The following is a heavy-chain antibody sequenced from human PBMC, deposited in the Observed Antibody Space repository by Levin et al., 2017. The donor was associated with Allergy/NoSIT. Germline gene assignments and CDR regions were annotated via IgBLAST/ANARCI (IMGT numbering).Heavy chain of an antibody. V-gene: IGHV3-48*04. D-gene: IGHD3-3*01. Sequence: GGSLRLSCAASGFTFSSYSMNWVRQAPGKGLEWVSYISSSSSTIYYADSVKGRFTISRDNAKNSLYLQMNSLRAEDTAVYYCAREKKATTIFGVVITYYFDYWGQGTLVTVSS. CDR2: ISSSSSTI. CDR3: AREKKATTIFGVVITYYFDY. J-gene: IGHJ4*02. CDR1: GFTFSSYS.